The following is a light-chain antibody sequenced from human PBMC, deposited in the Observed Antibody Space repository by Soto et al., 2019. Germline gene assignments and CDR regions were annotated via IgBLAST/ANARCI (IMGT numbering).Light chain of an antibody. Sequence: EIVLTQSPGTLSLSPGERATLSCRASQSVSSSYLAWYQQKPGQAPRLLIYGASSRATGIPDRFSGSGSGTDFTLTISRREPADFAVYYCQQYGSSPWTFGQGNKVEIK. CDR1: QSVSSSY. J-gene: IGKJ1*01. V-gene: IGKV3-20*01. CDR2: GAS. CDR3: QQYGSSPWT.